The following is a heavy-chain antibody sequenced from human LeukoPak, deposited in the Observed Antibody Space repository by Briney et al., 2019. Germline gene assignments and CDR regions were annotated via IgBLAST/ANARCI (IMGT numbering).Heavy chain of an antibody. D-gene: IGHD6-13*01. V-gene: IGHV3-64*04. Sequence: GGSLRLSCSASGFTFSRYAMHWVRQAPGKGLEYVSAISSNGGSTYYADSVKGRFTISRDNSKNTLHLQMDSLSAEDTAVYYCAAREVDSSRVSLDNWGQGTLVTVSS. CDR1: GFTFSRYA. J-gene: IGHJ4*02. CDR2: ISSNGGST. CDR3: AAREVDSSRVSLDN.